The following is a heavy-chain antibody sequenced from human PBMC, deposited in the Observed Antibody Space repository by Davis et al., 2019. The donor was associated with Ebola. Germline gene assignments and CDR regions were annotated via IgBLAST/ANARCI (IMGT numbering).Heavy chain of an antibody. V-gene: IGHV3-23*01. D-gene: IGHD5-18*01. CDR3: ARTRYSYGDYYGMDV. J-gene: IGHJ6*04. CDR2: ISGSGGTT. CDR1: VITFSSYA. Sequence: GESLKISCADSVITFSSYAMTWVRQAPGKGLEWVSAISGSGGTTYYAGSVKGRFTIPRDNSKNTLYLQMNSLRAEDTAVYYCARTRYSYGDYYGMDVWGKGTTVTVSS.